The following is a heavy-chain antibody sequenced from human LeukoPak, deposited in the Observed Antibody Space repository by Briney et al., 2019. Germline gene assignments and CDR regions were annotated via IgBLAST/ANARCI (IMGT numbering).Heavy chain of an antibody. Sequence: SETLSLTCTVSGGSISSYYWSWIRQPPGKGLEWIGYIYYSGSTNYNPSLKSRVTISVDTSQNQFSLKLSSVTAADTAVYYCARDGHSSTFDYWGQGTLVTVSS. V-gene: IGHV4-59*01. J-gene: IGHJ4*02. CDR3: ARDGHSSTFDY. D-gene: IGHD6-13*01. CDR1: GGSISSYY. CDR2: IYYSGST.